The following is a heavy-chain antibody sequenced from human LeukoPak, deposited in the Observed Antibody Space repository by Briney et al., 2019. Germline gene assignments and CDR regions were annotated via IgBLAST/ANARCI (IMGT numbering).Heavy chain of an antibody. D-gene: IGHD6-13*01. CDR2: IYHSGST. J-gene: IGHJ6*03. CDR1: GGSFSGYY. CDR3: ARGAAATEDYYMDV. V-gene: IGHV4-34*01. Sequence: SETLSLTCAVYGGSFSGYYWGWIRQPPGKGLEWIGSIYHSGSTYYNPSLKSRVTISVDKSKNQFSLKLSSVTAADTAVYYCARGAAATEDYYMDVWGKGTTVTVSS.